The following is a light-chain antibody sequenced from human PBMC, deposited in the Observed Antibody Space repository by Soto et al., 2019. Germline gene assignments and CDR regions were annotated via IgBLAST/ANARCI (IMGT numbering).Light chain of an antibody. J-gene: IGKJ1*01. CDR1: QSINNW. V-gene: IGKV1-5*01. Sequence: DIQMTQSPSTLSASVGDRVTITCRASQSINNWLAWYQQKPGKAPKLLIYDASNLESGVPLRFSGSGSGTEFTLTISSLQPDDFATYYCQQYNSYSGTFGQGTKVDI. CDR3: QQYNSYSGT. CDR2: DAS.